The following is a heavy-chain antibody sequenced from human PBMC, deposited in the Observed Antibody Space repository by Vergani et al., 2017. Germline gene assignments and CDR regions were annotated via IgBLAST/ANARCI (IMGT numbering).Heavy chain of an antibody. J-gene: IGHJ4*02. CDR2: ISSSSSYT. CDR3: ARMGEEDDILTGYYNCFDY. V-gene: IGHV3-11*06. CDR1: GFTFSDYY. Sequence: QVQLVESGGGLVKPGGSLRLSCAASGFTFSDYYMSWIRQAPGKGLEWVSYISSSSSYTNYADPVKGRFTISRDNAKNSLYLQMNSLRAEDTAVYYCARMGEEDDILTGYYNCFDYWGQGTLVTVSS. D-gene: IGHD3-9*01.